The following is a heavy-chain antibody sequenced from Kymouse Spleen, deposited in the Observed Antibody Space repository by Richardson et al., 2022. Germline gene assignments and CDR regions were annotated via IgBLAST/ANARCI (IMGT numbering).Heavy chain of an antibody. J-gene: IGHJ4*02. V-gene: IGHV3-9*01. CDR1: GFTFDDYA. Sequence: EVQLVESGGGLVQPGRSLRLSCAASGFTFDDYAMHWVRQAPGKGLEWVSGISWNSGSIGYADSVKGRFTISRDNAKNSLYLQMNSLRAEDTALYYCAKECSSSPYFDYWGQGTLVTVSS. D-gene: IGHD6-6*01. CDR2: ISWNSGSI. CDR3: AKECSSSPYFDY.